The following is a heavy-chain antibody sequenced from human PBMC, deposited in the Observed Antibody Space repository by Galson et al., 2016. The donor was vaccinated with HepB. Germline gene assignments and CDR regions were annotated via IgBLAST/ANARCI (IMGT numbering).Heavy chain of an antibody. CDR1: GYTFINNA. Sequence: SVKVSCKASGYTFINNAIHWVRQAPGQRLEWMGWINVENGNTKYSQKFQGRVTMTRDTTARSADMELSSLKSEETAIYYCGRSSSLFGGVDDRGQGTLVTDAS. CDR2: INVENGNT. CDR3: GRSSSLFGGVDD. J-gene: IGHJ4*02. D-gene: IGHD3-16*01. V-gene: IGHV1-3*01.